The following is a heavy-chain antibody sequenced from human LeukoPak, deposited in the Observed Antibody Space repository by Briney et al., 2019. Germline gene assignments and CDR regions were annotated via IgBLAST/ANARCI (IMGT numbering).Heavy chain of an antibody. D-gene: IGHD3-9*01. CDR3: AIVSRYFDWSPYYYYYMDV. CDR2: ISAYNGNT. V-gene: IGHV1-18*01. CDR1: GYTFTSYG. Sequence: ASVKVSCKASGYTFTSYGISWVRQAPGQGLEWMGWISAYNGNTNYAQKLQGRVTMTTDTSTSTAYMELSSLRSEDTAVYYCAIVSRYFDWSPYYYYYMDVWGKGTTVTISS. J-gene: IGHJ6*03.